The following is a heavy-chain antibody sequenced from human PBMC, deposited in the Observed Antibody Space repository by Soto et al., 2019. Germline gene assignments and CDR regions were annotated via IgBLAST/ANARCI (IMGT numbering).Heavy chain of an antibody. V-gene: IGHV3-23*01. J-gene: IGHJ4*02. CDR2: ISGSGGST. CDR1: GFTFSSYA. CDR3: AKDSGGSFLEWLTN. Sequence: GGSLRLCCAASGFTFSSYAMSWVRQAPGKGLEWVSAISGSGGSTYYADSVKGRFTISRDNSKNTLYLQMNSLRAEDTAVYYCAKDSGGSFLEWLTNWGQGTLVTVSS. D-gene: IGHD3-3*01.